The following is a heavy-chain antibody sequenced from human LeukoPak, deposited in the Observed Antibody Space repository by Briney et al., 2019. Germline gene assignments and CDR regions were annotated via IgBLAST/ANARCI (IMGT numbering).Heavy chain of an antibody. Sequence: PGGSLRLSCAASGFTFDDYTMHWVRHAPGKGLEWVSLISWDGGSTYYADSVKGRFTISRDNSKNSLYLQMNSLRTEDTALYYCAKDILYSSSWYGTSGMDVWGQGTTVTVSS. V-gene: IGHV3-43*01. CDR1: GFTFDDYT. J-gene: IGHJ6*02. CDR2: ISWDGGST. D-gene: IGHD6-13*01. CDR3: AKDILYSSSWYGTSGMDV.